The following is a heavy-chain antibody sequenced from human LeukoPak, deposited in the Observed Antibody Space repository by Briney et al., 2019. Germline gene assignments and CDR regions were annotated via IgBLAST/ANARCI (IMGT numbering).Heavy chain of an antibody. CDR1: GGSINSRIW. Sequence: PSETLSLTCAVSGGSINSRIWWSWVRQPPGKGLEWIGEIFHSGSTNYNPSLKSRVTISVDTSKNQFSLNLSLVTAADTAVYYCARALGGEILFDPWGQGTLVTVSS. CDR3: ARALGGEILFDP. J-gene: IGHJ5*02. CDR2: IFHSGST. D-gene: IGHD3-10*01. V-gene: IGHV4-4*02.